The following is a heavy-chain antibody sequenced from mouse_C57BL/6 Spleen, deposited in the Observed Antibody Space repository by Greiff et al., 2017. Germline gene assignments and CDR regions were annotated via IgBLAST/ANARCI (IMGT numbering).Heavy chain of an antibody. CDR2: INSDGGST. CDR1: EYEFPSHD. V-gene: IGHV5-2*01. Sequence: EVKLQESGGGLVQPGESLKLSCESNEYEFPSHDMSWVRKTPEKRLELVAAINSDGGSTYYPDTMERRFIISRDNTKKTLYLQMSSLRSEDTALYYCARLGTVVGAMDYWGQGTSVTVSS. J-gene: IGHJ4*01. CDR3: ARLGTVVGAMDY. D-gene: IGHD1-1*01.